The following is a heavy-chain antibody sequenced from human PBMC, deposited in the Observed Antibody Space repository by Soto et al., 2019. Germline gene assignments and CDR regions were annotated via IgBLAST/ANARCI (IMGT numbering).Heavy chain of an antibody. CDR3: ARSSQQQLPPMGY. CDR1: GGSFSGFY. CDR2: INHSGST. V-gene: IGHV4-34*01. Sequence: QVQLQQWGAGLLKPSETLSLTCAVYGGSFSGFYWTWIRQSQGKGLEWIGEINHSGSTNYNPSLKSRVTISVDTSKNQFSLKLSSVIAADTAVYYCARSSQQQLPPMGYWGQGTLVTVSS. D-gene: IGHD6-13*01. J-gene: IGHJ4*02.